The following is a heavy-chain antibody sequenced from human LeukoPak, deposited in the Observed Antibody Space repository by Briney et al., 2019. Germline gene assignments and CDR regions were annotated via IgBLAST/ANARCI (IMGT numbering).Heavy chain of an antibody. CDR1: GFTFSSYS. V-gene: IGHV3-48*01. J-gene: IGHJ6*03. CDR2: ISSSSSTI. Sequence: GGSLRLSCAASGFTFSSYSMNWVRQAPGKGLEWVSYISSSSSTIYYADSVKGRFTISRDNAKNSLYLQMNSLRAEDTAVYYCARATYYDFWSGYYTDYYYYYMDVWGKGTTVTVSS. CDR3: ARATYYDFWSGYYTDYYYYYMDV. D-gene: IGHD3-3*01.